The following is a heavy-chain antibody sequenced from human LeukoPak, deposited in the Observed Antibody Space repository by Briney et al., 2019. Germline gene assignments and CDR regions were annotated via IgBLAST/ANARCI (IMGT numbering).Heavy chain of an antibody. CDR3: ARGPGDFDASDI. CDR2: IKENGNEQ. D-gene: IGHD1-14*01. V-gene: IGHV3-7*01. CDR1: GFTFSSYW. J-gene: IGHJ3*02. Sequence: GGSLRLSCTSSGFTFSSYWMSWVRQAPGKGPEWVAHIKENGNEQYYADSVKGRFTISRDNAKKSLCLQMDSLRAEDTALYYCARGPGDFDASDIWGQGTMVTVSS.